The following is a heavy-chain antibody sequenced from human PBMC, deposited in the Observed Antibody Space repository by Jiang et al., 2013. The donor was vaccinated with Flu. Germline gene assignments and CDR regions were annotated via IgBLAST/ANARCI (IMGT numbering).Heavy chain of an antibody. D-gene: IGHD2-2*01. V-gene: IGHV3-53*01. J-gene: IGHJ6*02. CDR1: GFTVSSNY. CDR2: IYSGGST. CDR3: ARPYCSSTSCYPRPNYYYYGMDV. Sequence: VQLLESGGGLIQPGGSLRLSCAASGFTVSSNYMSWVRQAPGKGLEWVSVIYSGGSTYYADSVKGRFTISRDNSKNTLYLQMNSLRAEDTAVYYCARPYCSSTSCYPRPNYYYYGMDVWGQGTTVTVSS.